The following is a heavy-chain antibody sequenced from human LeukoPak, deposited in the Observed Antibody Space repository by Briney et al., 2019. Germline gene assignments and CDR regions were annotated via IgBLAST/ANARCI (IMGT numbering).Heavy chain of an antibody. Sequence: SETLSLTCTVSGGSISTSSYYWAWIRQPPGEGLEWIGSIFYSGNTYYSPPLKSRVTISVDTSRNQFSPRLSSVTATDTSVYYCTRHVDMATIYFDYWGQGTLVTVSS. V-gene: IGHV4-39*01. D-gene: IGHD5-24*01. J-gene: IGHJ4*02. CDR1: GGSISTSSYY. CDR2: IFYSGNT. CDR3: TRHVDMATIYFDY.